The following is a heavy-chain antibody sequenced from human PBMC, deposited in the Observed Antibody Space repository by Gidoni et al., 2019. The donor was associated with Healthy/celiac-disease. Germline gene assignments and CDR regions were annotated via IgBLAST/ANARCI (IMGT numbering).Heavy chain of an antibody. CDR3: ARTLAEVAATHVYYFDY. V-gene: IGHV4-31*03. D-gene: IGHD2-15*01. Sequence: PGLVXXSQTLSLTCTVSGGSISSGGYYWSWIRQHPGKGLEWIGYIYYSGSTYYNPSLKSRVTISVDTSKNQFSLKLSSVTAADTAVYYCARTLAEVAATHVYYFDYWGQGTLVTVSS. J-gene: IGHJ4*02. CDR2: IYYSGST. CDR1: GGSISSGGYY.